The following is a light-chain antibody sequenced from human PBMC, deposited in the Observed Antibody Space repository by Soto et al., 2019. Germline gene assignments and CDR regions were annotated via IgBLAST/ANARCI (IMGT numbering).Light chain of an antibody. CDR3: QHYNTYPWT. J-gene: IGKJ1*01. Sequence: DIQMTQSPSTLSASVGDRVTITCRASQSISNWLAWHQQKPGKVPKILIYKASSLESGVPSRFSGSGSGTEFTLTISSLQPEDFATYYCQHYNTYPWTFGQGTKVDI. CDR1: QSISNW. CDR2: KAS. V-gene: IGKV1-5*03.